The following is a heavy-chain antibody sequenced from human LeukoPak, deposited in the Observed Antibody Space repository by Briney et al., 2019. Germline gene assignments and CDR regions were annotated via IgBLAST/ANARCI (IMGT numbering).Heavy chain of an antibody. D-gene: IGHD6-6*01. CDR3: ARYSSSSGGASYYLDY. CDR1: GFSLRNYW. V-gene: IGHV3-74*01. J-gene: IGHJ4*01. CDR2: IGGDGSVT. Sequence: PGGSLRLSCAPSGFSLRNYWMHWVRQVPGKRLVWVSRIGGDGSVTNYADSVKGRFTISRDNAKNTLFLQINGLRAEDTAVYYCARYSSSSGGASYYLDYWGHGTLVTVSS.